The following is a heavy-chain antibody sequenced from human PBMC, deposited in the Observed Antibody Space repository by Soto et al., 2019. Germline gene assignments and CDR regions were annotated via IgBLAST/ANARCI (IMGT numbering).Heavy chain of an antibody. CDR3: AKDLIAVAGAYDAFDI. J-gene: IGHJ3*02. CDR1: GFTFSSYG. V-gene: IGHV3-30*18. CDR2: ISYDGSNK. Sequence: QVQLVESGGGVVQPGRSLRLSCAASGFTFSSYGMHWVRQAPGKGLEWVAVISYDGSNKYYADSVKGRFTISRDNSKNTLYLQMNSLRAEETAVYYCAKDLIAVAGAYDAFDIWGQGTMVTVSS. D-gene: IGHD6-19*01.